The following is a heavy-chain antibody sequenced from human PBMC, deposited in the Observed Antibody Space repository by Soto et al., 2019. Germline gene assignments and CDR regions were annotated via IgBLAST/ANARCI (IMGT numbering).Heavy chain of an antibody. J-gene: IGHJ4*02. CDR1: GFTFSSYG. CDR3: AKDLSESYYYDSSGGNDY. Sequence: QVQLVESGGGVVQPGRSLRLSCAASGFTFSSYGMHWVRQAPGKGLEWVAVISYDGSNKYYADSVKGRFTISRDNSKNTLSLQMNSLRAEDTAVYYCAKDLSESYYYDSSGGNDYWGQGTLVTVSS. V-gene: IGHV3-30*18. CDR2: ISYDGSNK. D-gene: IGHD3-22*01.